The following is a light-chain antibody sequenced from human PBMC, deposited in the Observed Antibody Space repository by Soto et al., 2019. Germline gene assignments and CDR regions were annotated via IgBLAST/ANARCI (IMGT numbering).Light chain of an antibody. Sequence: DIVLTQSPGTLYFPPGERATLSCRASQSVSSGYLAWYQQRPGQAPRLLIYGASTRATGIPDRFSGSGSGTNFTLTISRLEPEDFAVYYCQQYGTSPWTFGQGTKVDI. CDR3: QQYGTSPWT. CDR2: GAS. V-gene: IGKV3-20*01. J-gene: IGKJ1*01. CDR1: QSVSSGY.